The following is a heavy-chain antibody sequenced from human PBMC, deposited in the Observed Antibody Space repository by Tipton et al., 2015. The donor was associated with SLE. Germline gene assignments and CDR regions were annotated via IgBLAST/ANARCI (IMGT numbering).Heavy chain of an antibody. D-gene: IGHD4-23*01. CDR1: GGSFSGYY. CDR3: ARVPTVVTGDYYYYMDV. V-gene: IGHV4-34*01. Sequence: TLSLTCAAYGGSFSGYYWSWIRQPPGKGLEWIGEINHSGSTNYNPSLKSRVTISVDTSKNQFSLKLSSVTAADTAVYYCARVPTVVTGDYYYYMDVWGKGTTVTVSS. CDR2: INHSGST. J-gene: IGHJ6*03.